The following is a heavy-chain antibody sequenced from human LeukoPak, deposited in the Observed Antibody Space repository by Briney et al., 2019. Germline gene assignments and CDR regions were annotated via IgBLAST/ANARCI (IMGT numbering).Heavy chain of an antibody. V-gene: IGHV3-23*01. CDR2: ISPGGETP. CDR1: GFTFKNYG. Sequence: WGSLRLSCAASGFTFKNYGMNWVRQAPGKGLEWVSGISPGGETPYYADSVRGRLTISRDNSKNTMYLQMNSLRVEDTAVYYCAQDRAWIEFYFWGQGTLVTVSS. J-gene: IGHJ4*02. D-gene: IGHD5-12*01. CDR3: AQDRAWIEFYF.